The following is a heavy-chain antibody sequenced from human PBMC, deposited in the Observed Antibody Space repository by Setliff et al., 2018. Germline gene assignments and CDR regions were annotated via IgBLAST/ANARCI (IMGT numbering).Heavy chain of an antibody. Sequence: SETLSLTCAVYGESFSGHYWSWIRQPPGKGLEWIGEINHSGSTNYNPSLKSRVTISVDTSKNQFSLKLTSVTAADTAVYYCARAPQYSNFWYALSWFDPWGQGTLVTVSS. CDR1: GESFSGHY. CDR2: INHSGST. J-gene: IGHJ5*02. D-gene: IGHD3-3*01. V-gene: IGHV4-34*01. CDR3: ARAPQYSNFWYALSWFDP.